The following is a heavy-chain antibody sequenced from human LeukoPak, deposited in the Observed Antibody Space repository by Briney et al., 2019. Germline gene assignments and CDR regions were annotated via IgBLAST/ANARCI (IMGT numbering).Heavy chain of an antibody. J-gene: IGHJ3*02. CDR3: ARGTYYDFWSGPRGDAFDI. V-gene: IGHV4-4*07. Sequence: PSETLSLTCTVSGGSISSYYWSWIRQPAGKGLEWIGRIYTSGSTNYNPSLESRVTMSVDTSKNQFSLKLSSVTAADTAVYYCARGTYYDFWSGPRGDAFDIWGQGTMVTVSS. CDR2: IYTSGST. D-gene: IGHD3-3*01. CDR1: GGSISSYY.